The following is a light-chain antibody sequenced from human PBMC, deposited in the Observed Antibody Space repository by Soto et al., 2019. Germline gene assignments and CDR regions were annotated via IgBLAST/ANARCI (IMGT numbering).Light chain of an antibody. CDR3: QQDLRPPLP. J-gene: IGKJ3*01. V-gene: IGKV1-9*01. CDR1: QGITSY. CDR2: AAS. Sequence: QLNKSLSALSAYIGDSVTITCRASQGITSYLAWYQQNPGKAPCLLIYAASTLQSGVPSRFSASGSGTDFTLTISSLQPEDFATYYCQQDLRPPLPSGPGANADI.